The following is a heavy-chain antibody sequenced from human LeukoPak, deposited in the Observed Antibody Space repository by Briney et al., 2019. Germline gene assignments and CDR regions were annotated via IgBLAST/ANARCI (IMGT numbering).Heavy chain of an antibody. D-gene: IGHD6-13*01. Sequence: ASVRVSCKASGYTFTDNYMHWVRQAPGQGLEWMGWINPNSGGTNYAQKFQGRVTMTRDTSISTAYMELSRLRSDDTAVYYCARDRLPSIAAAGTGVNWFDPWGQGTLVTVSS. V-gene: IGHV1-2*02. CDR1: GYTFTDNY. CDR3: ARDRLPSIAAAGTGVNWFDP. J-gene: IGHJ5*02. CDR2: INPNSGGT.